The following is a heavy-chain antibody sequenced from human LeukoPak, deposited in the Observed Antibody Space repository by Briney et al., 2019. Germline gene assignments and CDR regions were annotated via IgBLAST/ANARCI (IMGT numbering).Heavy chain of an antibody. J-gene: IGHJ4*02. CDR3: ARHHNSYGRLDS. CDR2: IYPGDSDP. V-gene: IGHV5-51*01. Sequence: GESLKISCKGFGYIFTNYWIGWVRQMPGKGLEWMGIIYPGDSDPRYSPSFQGQVTISADKSTTYLQWGSLRASDTAIYYRARHHNSYGRLDSWGQGTLVTVSP. CDR1: GYIFTNYW. D-gene: IGHD1-20*01.